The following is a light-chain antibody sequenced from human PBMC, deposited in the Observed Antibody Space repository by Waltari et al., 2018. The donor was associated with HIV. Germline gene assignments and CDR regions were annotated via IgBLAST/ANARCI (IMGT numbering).Light chain of an antibody. V-gene: IGKV1-39*01. Sequence: DIPMTQSPSSLSASVGDRVTITCRASENIRDYVNWYQQRPGKAPKLLMYSASSLLRGVPSRFSGSGSGTDFTLTITNLQPEDFATYSCQQNYNMPPTFGQGTRLEV. CDR1: ENIRDY. CDR3: QQNYNMPPT. J-gene: IGKJ1*01. CDR2: SAS.